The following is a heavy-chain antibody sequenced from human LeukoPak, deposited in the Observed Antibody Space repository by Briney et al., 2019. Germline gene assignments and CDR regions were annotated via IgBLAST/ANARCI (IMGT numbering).Heavy chain of an antibody. CDR3: ANVISAAAGTSRDAFDI. CDR2: ISYDGSNK. V-gene: IGHV3-30*18. D-gene: IGHD6-13*01. CDR1: GFTFSSYG. J-gene: IGHJ3*02. Sequence: PGGSLRLSCAASGFTFSSYGMHWVCQAPSKGLEWVAVISYDGSNKYYADSVKGRFTISRDNSKNTLYLQMNSLRAEDTAVYYCANVISAAAGTSRDAFDIWGQGTMVTVSS.